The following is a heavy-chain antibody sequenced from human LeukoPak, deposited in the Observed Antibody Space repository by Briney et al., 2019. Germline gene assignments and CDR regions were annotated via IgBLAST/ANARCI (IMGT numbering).Heavy chain of an antibody. V-gene: IGHV3-48*03. CDR1: GFTFSSYE. D-gene: IGHD6-19*01. CDR2: ISSSGSTI. Sequence: GGSLGLSCAASGFTFSSYEMNWVRQAPGKGLEWVSYISSSGSTIYYADSVKGRFTISRDNAKNSLYLQMNSLRAEDTAVYYCAREFGQWLVRDFDYWGQGTLVTVSS. CDR3: AREFGQWLVRDFDY. J-gene: IGHJ4*02.